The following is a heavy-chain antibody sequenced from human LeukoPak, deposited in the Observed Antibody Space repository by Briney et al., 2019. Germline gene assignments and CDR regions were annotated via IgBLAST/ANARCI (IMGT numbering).Heavy chain of an antibody. CDR3: ARAVLGGFIIHHYYYYMDV. Sequence: ASVKVSCKASGYTFTSYYMHWVRQAPGQGLEWMGIINPSGGSTSYAQKFQGRVTMTTDTSTSTAYMQLRSLRSDDTAVYFCARAVLGGFIIHHYYYYMDVWGKGTTVTVSS. CDR1: GYTFTSYY. CDR2: INPSGGST. J-gene: IGHJ6*03. V-gene: IGHV1-46*01. D-gene: IGHD3-16*02.